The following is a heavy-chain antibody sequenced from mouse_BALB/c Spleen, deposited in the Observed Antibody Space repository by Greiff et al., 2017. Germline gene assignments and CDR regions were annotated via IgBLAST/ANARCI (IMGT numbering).Heavy chain of an antibody. D-gene: IGHD4-1*01. Sequence: QVQLKQPGAELVKPGAPVKLSCKASGYTFTSYWMNWVKQRPGRGLEWIGRIDPSDSETHYNQKFKDKATLTVDKSSSTAYIQLSSLTSEDSAVYYCAREGLGRGGYWYFDVWGAGTTVTVSS. V-gene: IGHV1-69*02. CDR2: IDPSDSET. CDR3: AREGLGRGGYWYFDV. CDR1: GYTFTSYW. J-gene: IGHJ1*01.